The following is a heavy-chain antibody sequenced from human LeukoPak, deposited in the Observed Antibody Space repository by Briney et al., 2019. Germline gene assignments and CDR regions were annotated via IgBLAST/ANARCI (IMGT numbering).Heavy chain of an antibody. D-gene: IGHD6-13*01. CDR2: INPNSGGT. J-gene: IGHJ4*02. CDR1: GYTFTSYA. V-gene: IGHV1-2*02. Sequence: GASVKVSCKASGYTFTSYAMNWVRQAPGQGLEWMGWINPNSGGTNYAQKFQGRVTMTRDTSISTAYMELSRLRSDDTAVYYCAFSSWYIYWGQGTLVTVSS. CDR3: AFSSWYIY.